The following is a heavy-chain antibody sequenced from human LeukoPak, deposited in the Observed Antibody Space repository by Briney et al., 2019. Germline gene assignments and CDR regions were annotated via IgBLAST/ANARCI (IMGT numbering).Heavy chain of an antibody. D-gene: IGHD1-20*01. CDR1: GFTFSNYI. Sequence: GGSLRLSCAASGFTFSNYIMNWVRQAPGEGREWLSYISSSSSPIYYADSVKGRFTISRDNAKNSLYLQMNSLRDEDTGVYYCARVNWNDVGSFDYWGQGTLVTVSS. CDR3: ARVNWNDVGSFDY. J-gene: IGHJ4*02. CDR2: ISSSSSPI. V-gene: IGHV3-48*02.